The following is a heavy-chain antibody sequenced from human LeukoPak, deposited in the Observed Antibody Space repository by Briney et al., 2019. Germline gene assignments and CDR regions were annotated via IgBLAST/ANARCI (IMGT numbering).Heavy chain of an antibody. CDR2: IYYSGST. J-gene: IGHJ4*02. V-gene: IGHV4-59*08. CDR3: ARHRITGTTGYFDY. CDR1: GGSISSYY. Sequence: SETLSLTCTVSGGSISSYYWSWIRQPPGKGLEWIGYIYYSGSTNYNPSLKSRVTISVDTSKNQFSLKLSSVTAADTAVYYCARHRITGTTGYFDYWGQGTLVTVSS. D-gene: IGHD1-20*01.